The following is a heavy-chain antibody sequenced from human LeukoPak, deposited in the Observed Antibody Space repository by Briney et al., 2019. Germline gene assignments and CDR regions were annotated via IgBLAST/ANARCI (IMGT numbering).Heavy chain of an antibody. Sequence: ASVKVSCKASGYTFTGYYMHWVRQAPGQGLEWMGWINPNSGGTNYAQKFQGRVTMTRDTSIRTAYMELSRLRSDDTAVYYCAIGRDGYVVGPDFDYWGQGTLVTVSS. CDR1: GYTFTGYY. CDR3: AIGRDGYVVGPDFDY. D-gene: IGHD5-24*01. J-gene: IGHJ4*02. V-gene: IGHV1-2*02. CDR2: INPNSGGT.